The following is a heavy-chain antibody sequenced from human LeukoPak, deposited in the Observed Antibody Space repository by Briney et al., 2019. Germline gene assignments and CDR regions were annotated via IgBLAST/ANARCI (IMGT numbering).Heavy chain of an antibody. J-gene: IGHJ4*02. CDR2: IYYSKNT. V-gene: IGHV4-39*01. D-gene: IGHD5-18*01. CDR1: GGSISSCSAY. CDR3: VSPRGFSYGYFDY. Sequence: SETLSLTCTVSGGSISSCSAYWGWIRQPPGKGLEWIGSIYYSKNTYYNPSLKSRVTISADTSKNQFSLTLGSVRATGTAIYYCVSPRGFSYGYFDYWGQGTLVTVSS.